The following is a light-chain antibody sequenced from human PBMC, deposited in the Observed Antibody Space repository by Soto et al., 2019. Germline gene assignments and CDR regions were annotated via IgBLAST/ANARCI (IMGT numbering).Light chain of an antibody. Sequence: QSALTQPASVSGSRGQSITISCTGTGSDVGGYNYVSWYQQHPGKAPKLMIYDVSNRPLGVSNRFSGSKSGNTASLTISGLQAEDEADYYCSSYTSSSTYVFGTGTKLTVL. J-gene: IGLJ1*01. CDR1: GSDVGGYNY. V-gene: IGLV2-14*01. CDR2: DVS. CDR3: SSYTSSSTYV.